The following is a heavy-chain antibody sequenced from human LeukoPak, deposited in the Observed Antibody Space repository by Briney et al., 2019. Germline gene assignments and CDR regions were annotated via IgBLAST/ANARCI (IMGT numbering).Heavy chain of an antibody. CDR2: ITGSGGST. CDR3: AKGATYGYQFDY. CDR1: GFTFSSYA. Sequence: PGGSLRLSCAASGFTFSSYAMSWVRQAPGKGLEWVSTITGSGGSTYYADSVKGRFTISRDNSKNTLYLQMNSLRAEDTAVYYCAKGATYGYQFDYWGQGTLVTASS. J-gene: IGHJ4*02. V-gene: IGHV3-23*01. D-gene: IGHD1-26*01.